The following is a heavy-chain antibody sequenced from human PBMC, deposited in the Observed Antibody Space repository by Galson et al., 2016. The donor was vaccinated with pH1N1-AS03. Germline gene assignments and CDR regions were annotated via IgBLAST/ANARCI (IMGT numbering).Heavy chain of an antibody. CDR3: ARRSPWESYYFDY. J-gene: IGHJ4*02. CDR1: GFSFNTFA. V-gene: IGHV3-23*01. Sequence: SLRLSCAASGFSFNTFAMSWVRQAQGKGLAWVSSISAIGGDTYYADSVKGRFTISRDHSRKTLYLQMDSLRAEDAAIYYCARRSPWESYYFDYWGQGTLVTVSS. D-gene: IGHD1-26*01. CDR2: ISAIGGDT.